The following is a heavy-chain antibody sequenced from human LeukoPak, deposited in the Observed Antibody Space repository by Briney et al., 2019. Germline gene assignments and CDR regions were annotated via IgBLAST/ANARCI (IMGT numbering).Heavy chain of an antibody. CDR3: ARDFPRSTSCLGY. CDR1: GYTYTRYD. Sequence: ASVKLSCKASGYTYTRYDINWGRQATGQRLEWMGWRNPNSSNTVCAHMFHARGTMTRNTAISPTYMELSSLRSEDTAVYYCARDFPRSTSCLGYWGQGTLVTVSS. V-gene: IGHV1-8*01. CDR2: RNPNSSNT. D-gene: IGHD2-2*01. J-gene: IGHJ4*02.